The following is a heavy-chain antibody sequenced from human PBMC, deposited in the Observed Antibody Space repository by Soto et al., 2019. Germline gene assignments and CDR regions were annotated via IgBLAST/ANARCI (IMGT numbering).Heavy chain of an antibody. CDR2: ISPNSGGS. J-gene: IGHJ5*02. V-gene: IGHV1-2*02. CDR1: GYTHTGHQ. CDR3: ARVLAAADCHWFDL. Sequence: GASVKDSCKATGYTHTGHQMHWLRQAPGRGLEWMGWISPNSGGSNYAQKFRGRITRTRDTSIRTAYMELSRLGSDATAVYYCARVLAAADCHWFDLWGQGTLVTVSS. D-gene: IGHD6-13*01.